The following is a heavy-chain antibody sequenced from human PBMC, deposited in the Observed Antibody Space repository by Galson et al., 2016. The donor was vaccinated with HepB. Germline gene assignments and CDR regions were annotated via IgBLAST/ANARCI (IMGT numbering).Heavy chain of an antibody. CDR3: ARDGCLYAMDV. J-gene: IGHJ6*02. V-gene: IGHV3-11*05. CDR2: ISSTSTYT. D-gene: IGHD4/OR15-4a*01. Sequence: SLRLSCAASGFTFSNYYMSWVRQAPGKGLEWVSYISSTSTYTNYADSVRGRFTISRDNAKNSLYLQMNSLRAEDTAVYYCARDGCLYAMDVWGQGAAVTVAS. CDR1: GFTFSNYY.